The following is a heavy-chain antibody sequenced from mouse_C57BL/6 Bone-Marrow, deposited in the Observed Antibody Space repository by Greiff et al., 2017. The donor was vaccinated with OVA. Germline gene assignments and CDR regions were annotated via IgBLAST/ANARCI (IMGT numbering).Heavy chain of an antibody. Sequence: EVQRVESGGDLVKPGGSLKLSCAASGFTFSSYGMSWVRQTPDKRLEWVATISSGGSSTYYPDSVKGRFTISRDNAKNTRYLQMSSLKSEDTAMYYCARHGDLHYYGSSYGFFAYWGQGTLVTVSA. D-gene: IGHD1-1*01. CDR3: ARHGDLHYYGSSYGFFAY. CDR2: ISSGGSST. V-gene: IGHV5-6*01. CDR1: GFTFSSYG. J-gene: IGHJ3*01.